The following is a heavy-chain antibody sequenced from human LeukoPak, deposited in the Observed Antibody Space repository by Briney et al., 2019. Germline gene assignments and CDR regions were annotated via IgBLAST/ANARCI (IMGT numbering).Heavy chain of an antibody. CDR2: IYYSGST. CDR3: ARSPVEYSSRGARTPFDY. J-gene: IGHJ4*02. Sequence: SETLSLTCTVSGGSISSYYWSWIRQPPGKGLEWIGYIYYSGSTNYNPSLKSRVTISVDTSKNHLSLKLSSVTAADTAVYYCARSPVEYSSRGARTPFDYWGQGTLVTVSS. V-gene: IGHV4-59*01. CDR1: GGSISSYY. D-gene: IGHD6-6*01.